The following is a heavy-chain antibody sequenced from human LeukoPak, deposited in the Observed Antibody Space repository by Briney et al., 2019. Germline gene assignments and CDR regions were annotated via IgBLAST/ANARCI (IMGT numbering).Heavy chain of an antibody. J-gene: IGHJ5*02. Sequence: GSLRLSCAASGFTFSSYSMHWVRQAPGKGLEYVSSISPYGGSTYYANSVKGRFTISRDNSKNTLHLQMGSLRAEDTAVYYYARTRDDYDSGSYLGWFDPWGQGTRVTVSS. CDR3: ARTRDDYDSGSYLGWFDP. D-gene: IGHD3-10*01. CDR2: ISPYGGST. CDR1: GFTFSSYS. V-gene: IGHV3-64*01.